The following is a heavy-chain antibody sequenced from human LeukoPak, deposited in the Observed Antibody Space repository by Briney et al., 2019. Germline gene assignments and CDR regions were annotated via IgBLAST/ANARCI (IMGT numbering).Heavy chain of an antibody. V-gene: IGHV3-11*04. D-gene: IGHD1-26*01. CDR2: ISSSGSTI. CDR1: GFTFSDYY. Sequence: NPGGSLRLSCAASGFTFSDYYMSWIRQAPGKGLEWVSYISSSGSTIYYADSVKGRFTISRDNAKNSLYLQMNSLRAEDTAVYYCAKGYGWEASYYYYYMDVWGKGTTVTISS. CDR3: AKGYGWEASYYYYYMDV. J-gene: IGHJ6*03.